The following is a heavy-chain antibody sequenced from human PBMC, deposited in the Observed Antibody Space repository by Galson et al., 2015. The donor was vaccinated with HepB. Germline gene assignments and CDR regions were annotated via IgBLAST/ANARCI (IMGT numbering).Heavy chain of an antibody. V-gene: IGHV1-69*05. D-gene: IGHD3-22*01. CDR2: VLPVFDTP. Sequence: SVKVSCKASGYTFTSFDINWVRQAPGQGLEWMGGVLPVFDTPIYAQKFQDRVTITTDESTSTVYMELSRLRSDDTAVYYCARDRQHYSDSRGYSGSLDIWGQGTLVTVSS. CDR1: GYTFTSFD. J-gene: IGHJ4*02. CDR3: ARDRQHYSDSRGYSGSLDI.